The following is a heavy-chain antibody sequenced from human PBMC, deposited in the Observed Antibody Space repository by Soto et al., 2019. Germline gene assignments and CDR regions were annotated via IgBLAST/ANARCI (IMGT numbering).Heavy chain of an antibody. Sequence: QVQLVQSGAEVKRPGSSVKVSCKASGDTFTFYSINWVRQAPGLGLEWMGRVNPILRMSNYAQRFQGRVTMTADKSTSTAYRKLSSVRSADTAIYYCAIIYVSASRPFNFWGQGPLATVPS. CDR2: VNPILRMS. CDR3: AIIYVSASRPFNF. D-gene: IGHD3-10*01. J-gene: IGHJ4*02. CDR1: GDTFTFYS. V-gene: IGHV1-69*02.